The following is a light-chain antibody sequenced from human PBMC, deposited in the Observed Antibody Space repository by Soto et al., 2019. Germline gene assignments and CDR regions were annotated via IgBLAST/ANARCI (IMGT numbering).Light chain of an antibody. V-gene: IGLV2-11*01. CDR3: CSYAGTYTSHVI. CDR2: VVS. Sequence: QSALTQPRSVSGSPGQSVTISCTGTSSDVGGYNYVSWYQQHPGKAPKLMIYVVSKRPSGVPDRFSGSKSGNTASLTISGLQAEDEADYYCCSYAGTYTSHVIFGGGTKLTVL. J-gene: IGLJ2*01. CDR1: SSDVGGYNY.